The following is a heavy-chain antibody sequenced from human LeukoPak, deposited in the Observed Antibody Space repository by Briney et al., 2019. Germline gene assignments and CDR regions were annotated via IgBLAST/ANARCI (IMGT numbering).Heavy chain of an antibody. CDR2: INHSGSS. J-gene: IGHJ4*02. CDR1: GVSFSGYY. V-gene: IGHV4-34*01. CDR3: ARRLRLSSATYLY. Sequence: IPSETLSLTCAVYGVSFSGYYWSWIRQPPGKGLAWIGEINHSGSSNYNPSLKSRVTMSVDTAKNQVSLKLSSVTAADTAVYYCARRLRLSSATYLYWGQGTLVTVSS. D-gene: IGHD2-15*01.